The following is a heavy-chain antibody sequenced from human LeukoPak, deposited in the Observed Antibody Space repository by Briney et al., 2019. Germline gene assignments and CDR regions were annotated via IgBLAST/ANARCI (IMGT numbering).Heavy chain of an antibody. Sequence: SETLSLTCTVSGGSVGSGSYYWGWVRQPPGKGLEWIGSMFYSGRTYYNPSLKSRVTISIDTSKNKFSLELNSVTTTDTAVYYCETHRLITARTSYYTDVWGKGTTVTVSS. V-gene: IGHV4-39*01. CDR3: ETHRLITARTSYYTDV. J-gene: IGHJ6*03. CDR1: GGSVGSGSYY. CDR2: MFYSGRT. D-gene: IGHD6-6*01.